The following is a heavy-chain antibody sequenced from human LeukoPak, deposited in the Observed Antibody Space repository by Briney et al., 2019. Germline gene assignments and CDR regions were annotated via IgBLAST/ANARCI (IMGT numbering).Heavy chain of an antibody. CDR3: ARGVVIAPQTFDY. D-gene: IGHD2-21*01. V-gene: IGHV4-39*01. CDR1: GDSISSSSYY. CDR2: IYYSGST. Sequence: PSETLSLTCTVSGDSISSSSYYWGWIRQPPGKGLEWIANIYYSGSTYYNPSLKSRVTISVDTSKNQLSLKLSAVTAADTAVYYCARGVVIAPQTFDYWGQGTLVTVSS. J-gene: IGHJ4*02.